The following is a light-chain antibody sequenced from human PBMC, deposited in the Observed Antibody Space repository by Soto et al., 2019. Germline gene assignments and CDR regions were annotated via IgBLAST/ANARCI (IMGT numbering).Light chain of an antibody. V-gene: IGKV2-30*01. CDR3: MQNTHWPPRT. Sequence: VVMTQSPLYLRVSLGQPASISCRSSQSVEYIDGNTYLNWFHQRPGQSPRRLIYKVSNRESGVPDRFSGSGSGTDFTLKISRVEAQDIGIYYCMQNTHWPPRTFGQGTKVEI. CDR1: QSVEYIDGNTY. J-gene: IGKJ1*01. CDR2: KVS.